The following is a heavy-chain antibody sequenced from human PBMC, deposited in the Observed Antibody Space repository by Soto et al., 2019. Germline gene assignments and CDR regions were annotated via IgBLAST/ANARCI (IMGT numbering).Heavy chain of an antibody. J-gene: IGHJ4*02. CDR2: INHSGST. CDR3: ARVRGYSGYDPLDY. D-gene: IGHD5-12*01. Sequence: QVQLQQWGAGLLKPSETLSLTCAVYGVSFSGYYWSWIRQPPGKGLEWIGEINHSGSTNSNPSLKSRVTISVDTSKTQFSLKLSSVTAADTAVYYCARVRGYSGYDPLDYWGQGTLVTVSS. V-gene: IGHV4-34*01. CDR1: GVSFSGYY.